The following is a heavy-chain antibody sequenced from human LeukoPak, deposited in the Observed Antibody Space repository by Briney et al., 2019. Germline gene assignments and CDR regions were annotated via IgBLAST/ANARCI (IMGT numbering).Heavy chain of an antibody. CDR3: AKDRRDGYTGLRGGFDY. Sequence: PGRSLRLSCAASGFTFSSYAMHWVRQAPGKGLEWVAVISYDGSNKYYADSVKGRFTISRDNSKNTLYLQMNSLRAEDTAVYYCAKDRRDGYTGLRGGFDYWGQGTLVTVSS. CDR2: ISYDGSNK. CDR1: GFTFSSYA. J-gene: IGHJ4*02. D-gene: IGHD5-24*01. V-gene: IGHV3-30-3*01.